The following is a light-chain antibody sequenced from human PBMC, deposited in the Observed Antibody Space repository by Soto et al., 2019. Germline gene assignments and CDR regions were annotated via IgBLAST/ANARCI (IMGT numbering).Light chain of an antibody. V-gene: IGKV3-15*01. CDR1: HSVSSR. CDR2: GAS. Sequence: ERATLSCRASHSVSSRLAWYQQKPGQAPRLLIYGASTRATGLPARFSGSGSGTEFTLTISSLQSDDFAHSSCQPDTGWPPTLGGG. CDR3: QPDTGWPPT. J-gene: IGKJ4*01.